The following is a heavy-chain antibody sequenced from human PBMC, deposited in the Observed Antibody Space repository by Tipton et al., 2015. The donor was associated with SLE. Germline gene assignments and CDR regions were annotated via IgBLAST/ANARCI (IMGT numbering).Heavy chain of an antibody. Sequence: TLSLTCTVSGGSISSYYWSWIRQPPGKGLEWIGYIYYSGSTNYNPSLKSRVTTSVDTSKNQFSLKLSSVTAADTAVYYCARRGDTAMVSWGQGTLVTVSS. V-gene: IGHV4-59*01. D-gene: IGHD5-18*01. CDR1: GGSISSYY. CDR3: ARRGDTAMVS. CDR2: IYYSGST. J-gene: IGHJ5*02.